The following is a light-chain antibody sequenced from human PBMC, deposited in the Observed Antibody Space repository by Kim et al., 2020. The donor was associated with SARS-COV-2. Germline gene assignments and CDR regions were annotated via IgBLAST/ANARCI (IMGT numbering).Light chain of an antibody. Sequence: STRAAFVGDRVTITCRASQSVSTWLAWYQQKPGKDPKLLIYDASSLQSGVPSRFSGSGSGTEFTLTISSLQPDDFATYYCQQSGTFGQGTKVDIK. V-gene: IGKV1-5*01. CDR2: DAS. CDR1: QSVSTW. J-gene: IGKJ1*01. CDR3: QQSGT.